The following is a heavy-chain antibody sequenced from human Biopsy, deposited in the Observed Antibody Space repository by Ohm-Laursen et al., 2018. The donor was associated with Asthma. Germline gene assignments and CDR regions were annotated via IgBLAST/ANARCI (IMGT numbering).Heavy chain of an antibody. CDR1: GGSISNSNYY. CDR3: ARGRSGDWLYYFDY. D-gene: IGHD2-21*01. J-gene: IGHJ4*02. CDR2: LHYSGSPYYT. V-gene: IGHV4-39*07. Sequence: SETLSLTCPVSGGSISNSNYYWGWIRQSPGKGLEWIGSLHYSGSPYYTFYNPSLESRVTISLDASKNEFSLRLTYVTAADTAVYYCARGRSGDWLYYFDYWGQGALVTVSS.